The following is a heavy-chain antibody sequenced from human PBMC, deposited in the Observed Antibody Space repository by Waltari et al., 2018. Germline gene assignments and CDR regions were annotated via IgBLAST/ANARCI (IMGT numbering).Heavy chain of an antibody. V-gene: IGHV3-7*01. J-gene: IGHJ4*02. Sequence: EVQLVEYGGGLVRPGGSLRLSCGASGFTYSRYWMSWVRQTQGKGLEWVANINYDGSQKYYVDAGKGRFTISRDNAKNSLYLQMNSLRVEDTAVYYCAKSRGFEYWGQGTLITVSS. CDR1: GFTYSRYW. D-gene: IGHD2-2*01. CDR2: INYDGSQK. CDR3: AKSRGFEY.